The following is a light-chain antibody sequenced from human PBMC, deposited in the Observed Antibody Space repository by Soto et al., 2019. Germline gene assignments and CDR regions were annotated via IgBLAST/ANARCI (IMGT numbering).Light chain of an antibody. CDR3: QQSYSTLPIT. J-gene: IGKJ5*01. CDR1: QGISSY. CDR2: AAS. V-gene: IGKV1-39*01. Sequence: DIQLTQSPSFLSASVGERVTITCRASQGISSYLAWYQQKPGKAPKLLIYAASSLQSGVPSRFSGSGSGTDFTLTISSLQPEDFATYYCQQSYSTLPITFGQGTRLEIK.